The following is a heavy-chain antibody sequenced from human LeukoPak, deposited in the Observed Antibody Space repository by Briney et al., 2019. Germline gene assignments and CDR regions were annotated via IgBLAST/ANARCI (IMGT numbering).Heavy chain of an antibody. CDR2: TTGGGDRT. Sequence: GGSLRLSCAASGFTFSSFSVNWVRQAPGKGLEWVSGTTGGGDRTYYADSVKGRFTISRDNSKNTLYLQMNSLRAEDTAVYYCAKDRASLVVPASSPTNWFDPWGQGTLVTVSS. CDR3: AKDRASLVVPASSPTNWFDP. CDR1: GFTFSSFS. J-gene: IGHJ5*02. V-gene: IGHV3-23*01. D-gene: IGHD2-2*01.